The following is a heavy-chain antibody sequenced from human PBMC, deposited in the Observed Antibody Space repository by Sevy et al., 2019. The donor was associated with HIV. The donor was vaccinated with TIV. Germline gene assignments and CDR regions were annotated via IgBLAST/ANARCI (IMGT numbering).Heavy chain of an antibody. CDR1: GFTFSSYE. D-gene: IGHD5-12*01. J-gene: IGHJ4*02. CDR3: ATGWLRNLSFDY. V-gene: IGHV3-48*03. CDR2: ISSSGSTI. Sequence: GGSLRLSCAASGFTFSSYEMNWVRQAPGKGLEWVSYISSSGSTIYYADSVKGRFTISRDNAKNPLYLQMNSLRAEDTAVYYWATGWLRNLSFDYWGQGTLVTVSS.